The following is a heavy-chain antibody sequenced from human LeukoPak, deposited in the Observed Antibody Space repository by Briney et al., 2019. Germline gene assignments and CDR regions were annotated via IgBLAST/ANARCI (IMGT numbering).Heavy chain of an antibody. CDR1: GGSISSYC. D-gene: IGHD6-13*01. V-gene: IGHV4-59*01. CDR3: ARDQRSSWFDY. J-gene: IGHJ4*02. Sequence: SETLSLTCTVSGGSISSYCWSWIGQPPGKGLERIGYIYYSGSTNYNPSLKSRVTISVDTSKNQFSLKLSSVTAADTAVYYCARDQRSSWFDYWGQGTLVTVSS. CDR2: IYYSGST.